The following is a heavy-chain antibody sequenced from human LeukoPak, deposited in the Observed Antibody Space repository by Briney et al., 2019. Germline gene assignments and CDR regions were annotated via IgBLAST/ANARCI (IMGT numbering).Heavy chain of an antibody. V-gene: IGHV1-2*04. D-gene: IGHD3-3*01. CDR1: GYTFTDYY. Sequence: GASVKVSCKASGYTFTDYYIQWVRQAPGQGPEWMGWINPNNGFTNYAQKFQAWVTMTRDTSITTVYMELRRLRPDDTAIYYCARDRRDSSGYYWHAFDIWGQGTTVTVSS. CDR2: INPNNGFT. CDR3: ARDRRDSSGYYWHAFDI. J-gene: IGHJ3*02.